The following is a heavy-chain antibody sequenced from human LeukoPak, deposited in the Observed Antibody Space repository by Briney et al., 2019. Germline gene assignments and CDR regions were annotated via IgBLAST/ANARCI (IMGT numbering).Heavy chain of an antibody. Sequence: GSLRLSCAASGFTLSSDAMNWVRPAPEKGLEWVSTIIGSGGDTYYADSVKGRFTISRDTSKNTLYLQMKSLRAEDTAVYYCANACAGAGTFASWGQGTLVTVSS. V-gene: IGHV3-23*01. CDR1: GFTLSSDA. CDR3: ANACAGAGTFAS. CDR2: IIGSGGDT. J-gene: IGHJ4*02. D-gene: IGHD6-13*01.